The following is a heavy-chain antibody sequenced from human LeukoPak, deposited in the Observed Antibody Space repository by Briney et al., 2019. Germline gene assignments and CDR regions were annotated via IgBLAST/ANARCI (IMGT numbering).Heavy chain of an antibody. CDR2: IYHSGST. CDR1: DGSISSSNW. V-gene: IGHV4-4*02. J-gene: IGHJ4*02. Sequence: SGTLSLTCAVSDGSISSSNWWSWVRQPPGKGLEWIGEIYHSGSTNYNPSLKSRVTISVDKSKNQFSLKLSSVTAADTAVYYCARERGLSGQLEFDYWGQGTLVTVSS. D-gene: IGHD6-6*01. CDR3: ARERGLSGQLEFDY.